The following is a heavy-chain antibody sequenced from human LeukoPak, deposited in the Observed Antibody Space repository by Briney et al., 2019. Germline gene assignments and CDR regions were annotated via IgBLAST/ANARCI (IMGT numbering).Heavy chain of an antibody. D-gene: IGHD2-15*01. CDR1: GYRFTGYY. Sequence: ASVKVSCKASGYRFTGYYMHWVRQAPGQGLEWMGWINPNSGGTNYAQKFQGRVTMTRDTSISTAYMELSRLRSDDTAVYYCARDGLHCSGGSCYPENWFDPWGQGTLVTVSS. V-gene: IGHV1-2*02. CDR2: INPNSGGT. CDR3: ARDGLHCSGGSCYPENWFDP. J-gene: IGHJ5*02.